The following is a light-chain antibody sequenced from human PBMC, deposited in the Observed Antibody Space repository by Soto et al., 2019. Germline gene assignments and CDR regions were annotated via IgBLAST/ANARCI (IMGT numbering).Light chain of an antibody. J-gene: IGKJ1*01. Sequence: DIQMTDFPSTLSASLGDRFTITFRASQSISVWLAWYQQKPGKAPKLLIYKASTLESGVPSRFSGSGSGTEFTLTISSLQPDDFATYYCQQYNTDETFGQGTKVDI. CDR3: QQYNTDET. V-gene: IGKV1-5*03. CDR2: KAS. CDR1: QSISVW.